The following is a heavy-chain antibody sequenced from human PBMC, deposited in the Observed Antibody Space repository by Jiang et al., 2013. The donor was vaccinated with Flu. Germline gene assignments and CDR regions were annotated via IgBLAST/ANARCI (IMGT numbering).Heavy chain of an antibody. CDR3: ARAWRDGYNYLYFYAMDV. Sequence: KPTQTLTLTCTFSGFSLDTRGVGVGWIRQPPGKALEWLTVVYWDEDRHYSPSLKSRLSITKDTSRNQVVLTMTNMDPVDTATYYCARAWRDGYNYLYFYAMDVWGKGTTVTVSS. D-gene: IGHD5-24*01. CDR2: VYWDEDR. V-gene: IGHV2-5*02. J-gene: IGHJ6*04. CDR1: GFSLDTRGVG.